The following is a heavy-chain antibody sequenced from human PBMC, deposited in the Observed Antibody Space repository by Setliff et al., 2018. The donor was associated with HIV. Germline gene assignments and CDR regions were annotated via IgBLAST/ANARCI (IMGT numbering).Heavy chain of an antibody. CDR2: MNPNSGNT. Sequence: ASVKVSCKASGYTFTGYDVNWVRQAPGQGLEWMGWMNPNSGNTGYAQNFQGRVTMTRNTSISTAYMELTSLRFEDTAVYYCARGSPTAGDYWGQGTLVTVSS. CDR1: GYTFTGYD. J-gene: IGHJ4*02. V-gene: IGHV1-8*01. CDR3: ARGSPTAGDY.